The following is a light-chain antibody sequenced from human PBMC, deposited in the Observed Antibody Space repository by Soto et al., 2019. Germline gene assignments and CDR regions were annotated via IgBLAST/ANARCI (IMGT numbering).Light chain of an antibody. CDR2: AAS. CDR1: QSISSY. CDR3: QQYTNTNNPWM. Sequence: MHMTQSSSSLSASVGDIVNITCRASQSISSYLNWYQQKPGKAPKLLIYAASSLQSGVASRFSGSGSGKEFTLIISGLQPDDSATYYCQQYTNTNNPWMFGQGTKVDIK. V-gene: IGKV1-39*01. J-gene: IGKJ1*01.